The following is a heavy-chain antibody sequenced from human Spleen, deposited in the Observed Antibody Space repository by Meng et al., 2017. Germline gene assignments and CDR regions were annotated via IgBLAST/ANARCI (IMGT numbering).Heavy chain of an antibody. D-gene: IGHD6-13*01. Sequence: SETLSLTCAVYGGSFSGCYWTWIRQPPGKGLEWIGEINHSGSTNYNPSLKSRVTISVDTSKNQFSLKLSSVTAADTAVYYCARGISYSSSWYPTYGMDVWGQGTTVTVSS. J-gene: IGHJ6*02. V-gene: IGHV4-34*01. CDR3: ARGISYSSSWYPTYGMDV. CDR1: GGSFSGCY. CDR2: INHSGST.